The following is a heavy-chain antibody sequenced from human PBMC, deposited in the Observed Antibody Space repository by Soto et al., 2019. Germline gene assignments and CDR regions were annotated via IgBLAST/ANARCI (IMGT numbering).Heavy chain of an antibody. Sequence: GGSLRLSCAASGFTFSSYWMHWVRQAPGKGLVWVSRINSDGSSTSYADSVKGRFTISRDNAKNTLYLQMNSLRAGDTAVDYCAIRASYYDSSGYFDYGGQGTLVTGS. CDR2: INSDGSST. J-gene: IGHJ4*02. V-gene: IGHV3-74*01. CDR1: GFTFSSYW. CDR3: AIRASYYDSSGYFDY. D-gene: IGHD3-22*01.